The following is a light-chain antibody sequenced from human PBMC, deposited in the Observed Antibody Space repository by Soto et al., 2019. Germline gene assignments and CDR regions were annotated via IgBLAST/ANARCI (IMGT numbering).Light chain of an antibody. CDR3: TSYTSSSTLV. CDR1: SSDVGGYNY. V-gene: IGLV2-14*01. J-gene: IGLJ1*01. CDR2: EVD. Sequence: SVLTQPASVSGSPGQSITISCTGTSSDVGGYNYVSWYQQHPGKAPKLMIYEVDNRPSGVSNRFSGSKSGNTASLTISGLQAEDEADYYCTSYTSSSTLVFGTGTKVT.